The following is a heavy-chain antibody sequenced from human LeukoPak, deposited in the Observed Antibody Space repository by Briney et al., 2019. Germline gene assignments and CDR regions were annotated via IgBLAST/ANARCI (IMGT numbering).Heavy chain of an antibody. CDR3: AIAFREFGTSSSYSSFGT. CDR1: GFTFSSFA. Sequence: PGGSLRLSCAASGFTFSSFALSWVRQAPGKGLEWVSGVSYTRIATYYADSVKGRFTISRDDSQNILYLQMNGLRAEDTAVYFCAIAFREFGTSSSYSSFGTWGQGTMVTVSS. V-gene: IGHV3-23*05. D-gene: IGHD5-18*01. J-gene: IGHJ3*02. CDR2: VSYTRIAT.